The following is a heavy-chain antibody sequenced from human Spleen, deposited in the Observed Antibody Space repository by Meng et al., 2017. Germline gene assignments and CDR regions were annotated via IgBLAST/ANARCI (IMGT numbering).Heavy chain of an antibody. J-gene: IGHJ5*02. CDR2: IIPAFGAP. Sequence: SVKVSCKASGYTFTGYYMHWVRQAPGQGLEWMGGIIPAFGAPNHAQKFQGRVRITADESTTTAYMESSSLRSEDTAVYFCARVERTYYDYVWGLGRFDPWGQGTLVTVSS. D-gene: IGHD3-16*01. CDR3: ARVERTYYDYVWGLGRFDP. CDR1: GYTFTGYY. V-gene: IGHV1-69*13.